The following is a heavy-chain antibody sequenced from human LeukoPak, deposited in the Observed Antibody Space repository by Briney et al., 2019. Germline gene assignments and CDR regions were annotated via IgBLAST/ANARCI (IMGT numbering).Heavy chain of an antibody. CDR2: INPNTGGT. J-gene: IGHJ4*02. CDR3: AREADFNGSGRGDS. D-gene: IGHD3-10*01. CDR1: GYTFTRFY. Sequence: ASVRVSCKTSGYTFTRFYVHWVRQAPGHGLEWMGWINPNTGGTNFAQKFQGRVTMTTDTSITTAYMDLRSLTSDDTAVYCCAREADFNGSGRGDSWGQGTLVIVSS. V-gene: IGHV1-2*02.